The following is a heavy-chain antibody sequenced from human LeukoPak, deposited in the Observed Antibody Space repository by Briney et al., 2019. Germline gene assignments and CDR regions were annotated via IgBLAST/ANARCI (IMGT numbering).Heavy chain of an antibody. CDR1: GFTFSSYA. Sequence: GGSLRLSCAASGFTFSSYAMSWVRQAPGKGLEWVSAISGSGGSTYYANSVKGRFTISRDNSKNTLYLQMNGLRAEDTAVYYCAKVGGYYYDILDYWGQGTLVTVSS. CDR2: ISGSGGST. CDR3: AKVGGYYYDILDY. J-gene: IGHJ4*02. V-gene: IGHV3-23*01. D-gene: IGHD3-22*01.